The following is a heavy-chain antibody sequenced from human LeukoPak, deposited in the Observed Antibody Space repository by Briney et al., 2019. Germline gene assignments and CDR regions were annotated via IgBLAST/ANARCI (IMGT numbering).Heavy chain of an antibody. CDR3: AKDLGRSRIAVAAFDY. Sequence: GGSLRLSCAASGFTFSNAWMNWVRQAPGKGLEWVSAISGSGGSTYYADSVKGRFTISRDNSKNTLYLQMNSLRAEDTAVYYCAKDLGRSRIAVAAFDYWGQGTLVTVSS. CDR2: ISGSGGST. V-gene: IGHV3-23*01. D-gene: IGHD6-19*01. J-gene: IGHJ4*02. CDR1: GFTFSNAW.